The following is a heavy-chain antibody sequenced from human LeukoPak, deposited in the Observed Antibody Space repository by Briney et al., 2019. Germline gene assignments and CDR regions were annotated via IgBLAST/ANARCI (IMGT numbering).Heavy chain of an antibody. V-gene: IGHV3-7*01. CDR1: GFGFSSYW. CDR3: AREKGTMIRAMAFEM. D-gene: IGHD3-10*01. CDR2: INQDGTTK. J-gene: IGHJ3*02. Sequence: GGSLRLSCIASGFGFSSYWMSWVRHNPGKGLEWVANINQDGTTKYYRDFAKGRFTISRDNAQNSLYLQINSLRAEDTAVYYCAREKGTMIRAMAFEMWGQGTMVTVSS.